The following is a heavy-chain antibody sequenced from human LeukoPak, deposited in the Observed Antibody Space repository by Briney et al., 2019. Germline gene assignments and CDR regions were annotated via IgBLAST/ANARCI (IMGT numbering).Heavy chain of an antibody. CDR3: ARSSAWAHFDN. Sequence: GASVKVSCKASGYTFTSYDIIWVRQATGQGLEWMGWMNPNTGYTGYAHQFQGRITTTRNTAISTAYMDLSSLNSQDTAVYYCARSSAWAHFDNWGQGTLVSVSS. D-gene: IGHD2-15*01. CDR2: MNPNTGYT. CDR1: GYTFTSYD. V-gene: IGHV1-8*01. J-gene: IGHJ4*02.